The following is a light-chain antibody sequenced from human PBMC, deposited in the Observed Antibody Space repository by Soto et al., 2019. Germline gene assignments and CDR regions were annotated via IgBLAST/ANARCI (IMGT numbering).Light chain of an antibody. CDR2: AAS. CDR3: QKYSSVIT. CDR1: QGISNF. V-gene: IGKV1-27*01. Sequence: DIQMTQSPSSLSTSVGDRVTITCRASQGISNFLAWYQQKPAKVPKLLISAASTLQSGVPSRFSRSGSGTDFTLTIPSLQPEDVATYYCQKYSSVITFGQGTRLEIK. J-gene: IGKJ5*01.